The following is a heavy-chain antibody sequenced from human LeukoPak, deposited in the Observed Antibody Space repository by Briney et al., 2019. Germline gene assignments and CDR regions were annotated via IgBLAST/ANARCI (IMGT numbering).Heavy chain of an antibody. D-gene: IGHD1-26*01. CDR2: IYSSVST. V-gene: IGHV4-39*01. Sequence: SQTLSLTCTVSGGSISSNAYYWAWIRQPPGKGLEWIGSIYSSVSTYYNPSLKSRVTISVDTSKNQFSLRLSSVTAADTALYYCAYSGSYGHLGYWGQGIPVTVSS. CDR3: AYSGSYGHLGY. CDR1: GGSISSNAYY. J-gene: IGHJ4*02.